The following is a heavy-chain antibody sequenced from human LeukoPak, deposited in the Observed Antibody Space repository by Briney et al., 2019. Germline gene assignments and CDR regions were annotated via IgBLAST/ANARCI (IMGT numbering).Heavy chain of an antibody. V-gene: IGHV3-73*01. CDR2: IRSKAHSYAT. Sequence: GGSLRLSCAASGFTFSGSSMHWVRQASGKGLEWFGRIRSKAHSYATAYAASVKGRFTISRDDSKNTAYLQMNSLESDDTAVYYCTRPPRNDYNDAFDIWGQGTMVTVSS. CDR3: TRPPRNDYNDAFDI. CDR1: GFTFSGSS. J-gene: IGHJ3*02. D-gene: IGHD5-24*01.